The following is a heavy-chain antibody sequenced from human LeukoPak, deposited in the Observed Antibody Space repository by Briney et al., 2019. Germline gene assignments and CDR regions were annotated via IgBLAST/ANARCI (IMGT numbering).Heavy chain of an antibody. Sequence: SETLSLTCTVSGGSISSGSYYWSWIRQPAGKGLEWIGRIYTSGSTNYNPSLKSRVTISVDTSKNQFSLKLSSVTAADTAVYYCARDWAWNDDYYYGMDVWGKGTTVTVSS. V-gene: IGHV4-61*02. D-gene: IGHD1-1*01. CDR2: IYTSGST. CDR1: GGSISSGSYY. J-gene: IGHJ6*04. CDR3: ARDWAWNDDYYYGMDV.